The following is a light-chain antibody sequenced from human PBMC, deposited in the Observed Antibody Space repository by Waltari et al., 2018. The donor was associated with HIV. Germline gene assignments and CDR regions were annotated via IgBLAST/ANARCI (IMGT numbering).Light chain of an antibody. CDR2: EST. CDR1: SSNIRAND. Sequence: SVLTQPPSNSAAPGQTVTISCAGTSSNIRANDVSWYQQLPGAAPRLIIYESTKRPSVISDRFSASKSDTTATLDIAGVQPGDEAMYFCGTRDNDLGPVILGGGTWVTVL. CDR3: GTRDNDLGPVI. J-gene: IGLJ2*01. V-gene: IGLV1-51*02.